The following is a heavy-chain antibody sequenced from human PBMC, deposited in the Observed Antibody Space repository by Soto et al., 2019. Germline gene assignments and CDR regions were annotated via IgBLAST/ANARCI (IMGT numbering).Heavy chain of an antibody. D-gene: IGHD1-1*01. CDR3: YKDPMLHADLYKYWYFDL. V-gene: IGHV3-23*01. Sequence: PGGSLRLSCAASGFTFSSYAMSWVRQAPGKGLEWVSAISGSGGSTYYADSVKGRLTISRDNSKNTLYLQMNSLRAEDTAVYYYYKDPMLHADLYKYWYFDLWGRGTPVTVSS. CDR2: ISGSGGST. CDR1: GFTFSSYA. J-gene: IGHJ2*01.